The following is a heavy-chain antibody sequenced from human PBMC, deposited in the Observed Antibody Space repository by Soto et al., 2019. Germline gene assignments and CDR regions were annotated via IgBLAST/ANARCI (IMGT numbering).Heavy chain of an antibody. V-gene: IGHV1-18*04. Sequence: ASVKVSCKASGYTFTSYGISWVRQAPGQGLEWMGWISAYNGNTNCAQKLQGRVTMTTDTSTSTAYMELRSLRSDDTAVYYCARDGLGDIYSGYDSGPWGQGTLVTVSS. D-gene: IGHD5-12*01. J-gene: IGHJ5*02. CDR3: ARDGLGDIYSGYDSGP. CDR2: ISAYNGNT. CDR1: GYTFTSYG.